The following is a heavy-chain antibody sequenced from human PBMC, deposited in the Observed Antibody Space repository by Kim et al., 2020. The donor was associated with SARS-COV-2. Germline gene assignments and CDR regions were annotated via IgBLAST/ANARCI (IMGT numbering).Heavy chain of an antibody. J-gene: IGHJ4*02. Sequence: GESLKISCKGSGYSFTSYWIGWVRQMPGKGLEWMGIIYPGDSDTRYSPSFQGQVTISADKSISTAYLQWSSLKASDTAMYYCARHQLSGQLYSSGWVYWGQGTLVTVSS. CDR3: ARHQLSGQLYSSGWVY. CDR2: IYPGDSDT. D-gene: IGHD6-19*01. CDR1: GYSFTSYW. V-gene: IGHV5-51*01.